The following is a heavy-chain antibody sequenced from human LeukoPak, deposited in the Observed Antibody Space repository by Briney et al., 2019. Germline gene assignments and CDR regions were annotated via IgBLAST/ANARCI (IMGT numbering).Heavy chain of an antibody. D-gene: IGHD3-3*01. CDR1: GFTFSSYW. V-gene: IGHV3-74*01. Sequence: GGSLRLSCAASGFTFSSYWMHWVRHAPGKGLVWVSRINSDGSSTSYADSVKGRFTISRDNSKNTLYLQMNSLRAEDTAVYYCAKDALGVVIQYYFDYWGQGTLVTVSS. J-gene: IGHJ4*02. CDR3: AKDALGVVIQYYFDY. CDR2: INSDGSST.